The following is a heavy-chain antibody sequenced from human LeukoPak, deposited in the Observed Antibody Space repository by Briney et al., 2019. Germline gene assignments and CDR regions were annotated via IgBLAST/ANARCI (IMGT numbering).Heavy chain of an antibody. V-gene: IGHV4-61*01. CDR1: GGSVSSGSYY. CDR3: ARGPGYDYVWGSYRYAPFDY. Sequence: SETLSLTCTVSGGSVSSGSYYWSWIRQPPGKGLQWIGYIYYSGITNYNPSLTSRVSISVGTSTAQFSLKLSSVTAADTAVYYCARGPGYDYVWGSYRYAPFDYWGQGTLVTVSS. CDR2: IYYSGIT. D-gene: IGHD3-16*02. J-gene: IGHJ4*02.